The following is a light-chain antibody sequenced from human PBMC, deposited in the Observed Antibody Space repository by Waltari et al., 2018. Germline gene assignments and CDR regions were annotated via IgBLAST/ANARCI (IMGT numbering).Light chain of an antibody. V-gene: IGKV3-11*01. J-gene: IGKJ4*01. CDR2: EAS. CDR1: QSISTY. Sequence: EIVLTQSPVTLSLSPGERVTLSCRASQSISTYLAWYQHKPGQAPRLLIYEASNRATGIPARFSGSGSGTDFTLTITSLEPEDFAFYYCQQRSNWPPLTFGGGTKVEIK. CDR3: QQRSNWPPLT.